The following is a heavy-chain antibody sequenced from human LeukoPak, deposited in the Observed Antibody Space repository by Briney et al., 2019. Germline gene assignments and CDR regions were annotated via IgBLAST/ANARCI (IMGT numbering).Heavy chain of an antibody. D-gene: IGHD5-24*01. Sequence: SETLSLTCTVSGGSISSYYWSWIRQPPGKGLEWIGYIYYSGSTNYTPSLTSRGTISVDTSKNQFSLKLSSVTAADTAVYYCARGLLDGYTHPAAFDIWGQGTMVTVSS. V-gene: IGHV4-59*01. CDR3: ARGLLDGYTHPAAFDI. CDR2: IYYSGST. CDR1: GGSISSYY. J-gene: IGHJ3*02.